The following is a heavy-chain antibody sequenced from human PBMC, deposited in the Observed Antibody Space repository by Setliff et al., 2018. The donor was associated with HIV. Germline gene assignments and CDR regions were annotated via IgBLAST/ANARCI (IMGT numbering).Heavy chain of an antibody. J-gene: IGHJ3*02. V-gene: IGHV4-59*05. Sequence: PSETLSLTCTVSGGSISSYYWSWIRQPPGKGLEWIGSVYYTWNTYYNPSLKSRVTVSVDTSKNQFSLKLSSVTAADTAVYYCARHSIAVVIGVPERDDAFDIWGHGTMVTVSS. CDR3: ARHSIAVVIGVPERDDAFDI. CDR2: VYYTWNT. CDR1: GGSISSYY. D-gene: IGHD2-21*01.